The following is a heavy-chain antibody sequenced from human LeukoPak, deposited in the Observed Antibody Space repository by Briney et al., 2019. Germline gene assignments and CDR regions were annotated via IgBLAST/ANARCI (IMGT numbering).Heavy chain of an antibody. D-gene: IGHD6-6*01. CDR1: GLTFSFYS. V-gene: IGHV3-48*01. J-gene: IGHJ4*02. CDR3: VRDQGGSSSH. Sequence: GGSLRLSCAASGLTFSFYSMNWVRQAPGKGLEWVSYISSFSGTINYAESVKGRFTISRDNAKNSLYLQMNSLRADDTAVYYCVRDQGGSSSHWGQGTLVTVSS. CDR2: ISSFSGTI.